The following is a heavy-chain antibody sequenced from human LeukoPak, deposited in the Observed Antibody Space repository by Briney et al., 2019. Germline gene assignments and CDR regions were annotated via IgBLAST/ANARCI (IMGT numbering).Heavy chain of an antibody. CDR2: IYYSGST. CDR3: AREFAAIVFFDY. Sequence: SQTLSLTCTVSGGSISSGDYYWSWIRQPPGKGLEWIGYIYYSGSTYYNPSLKSRVTISVDTSKNQFSLKLSSVTAADTAVYYCAREFAAIVFFDYWGQGTLVTVSS. V-gene: IGHV4-30-4*08. D-gene: IGHD5-18*01. J-gene: IGHJ4*02. CDR1: GGSISSGDYY.